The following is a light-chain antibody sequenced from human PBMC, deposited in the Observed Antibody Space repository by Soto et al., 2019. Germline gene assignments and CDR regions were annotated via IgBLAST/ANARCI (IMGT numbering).Light chain of an antibody. CDR3: QHYSSWT. CDR2: DAS. J-gene: IGKJ1*01. Sequence: DIQMTQSPSTLSASVGYRFTITCRASQSISTWLAWYQQKPGRAPKLLISDASSFESGVPSRFSGSGSGTEFTLTISSLQPDDFATYYCQHYSSWTLGQGTKVDIK. CDR1: QSISTW. V-gene: IGKV1-5*01.